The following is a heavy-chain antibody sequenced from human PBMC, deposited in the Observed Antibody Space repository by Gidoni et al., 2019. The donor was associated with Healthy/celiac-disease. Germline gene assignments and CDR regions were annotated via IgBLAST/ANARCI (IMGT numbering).Heavy chain of an antibody. J-gene: IGHJ6*02. CDR3: AKDIRYYYYGMDV. V-gene: IGHV3-43*01. Sequence: EVQLVESGGVVVQPGGSLRLSCAASGFTFDDYTMHLVRQAPGKGLEWLSLISWDGGSTYYADSVKGRFTISRDNSKNSLYLQMNSLRTEDTALYYCAKDIRYYYYGMDVWGQGTTVTVSS. CDR1: GFTFDDYT. CDR2: ISWDGGST.